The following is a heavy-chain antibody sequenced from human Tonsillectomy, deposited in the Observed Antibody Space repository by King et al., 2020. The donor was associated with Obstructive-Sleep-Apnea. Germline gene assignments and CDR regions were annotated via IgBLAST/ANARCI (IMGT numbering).Heavy chain of an antibody. Sequence: QLVQSGAEVKKPGASVKVSCKASGYTFTDYYMHWVRQAPGQGLEWMGWINPNSGGTNYAQKFQGRVTMTRDTSISTAYMELSRLRSDDTAVYFCARVGDITYYYDSSGSQDWGQGTLVTVSS. D-gene: IGHD3-22*01. CDR3: ARVGDITYYYDSSGSQD. CDR2: INPNSGGT. CDR1: GYTFTDYY. J-gene: IGHJ4*02. V-gene: IGHV1-2*02.